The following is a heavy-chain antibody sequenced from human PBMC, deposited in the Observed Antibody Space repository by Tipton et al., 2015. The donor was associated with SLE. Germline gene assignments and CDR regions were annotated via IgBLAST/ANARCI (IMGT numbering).Heavy chain of an antibody. D-gene: IGHD6-13*01. V-gene: IGHV4-39*01. Sequence: TLFLTCTVSGGSISSSSYYWGWIRQPPGKGLEWIGSVYYSGSTYYNPSLKSRVTISVDTSKNQFSLKLSSVTAADTAVYYCARLPIGSSWLSYYYYYMDVWGKGTTVTVSS. J-gene: IGHJ6*03. CDR2: VYYSGST. CDR1: GGSISSSSYY. CDR3: ARLPIGSSWLSYYYYYMDV.